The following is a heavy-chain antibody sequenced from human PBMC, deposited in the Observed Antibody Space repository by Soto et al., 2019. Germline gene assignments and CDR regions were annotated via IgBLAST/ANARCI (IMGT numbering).Heavy chain of an antibody. D-gene: IGHD4-17*01. Sequence: PSETLSLTCTVSGGSINSGGFYWSWIRQHPGKGLEWIGYIYYSGSTNYNPSLKSRVTISVDTSKNQFSLKLSSVTAADTAVYYCARLRNWFDPWGQGTLVTVSS. J-gene: IGHJ5*02. V-gene: IGHV4-31*03. CDR3: ARLRNWFDP. CDR2: IYYSGST. CDR1: GGSINSGGFY.